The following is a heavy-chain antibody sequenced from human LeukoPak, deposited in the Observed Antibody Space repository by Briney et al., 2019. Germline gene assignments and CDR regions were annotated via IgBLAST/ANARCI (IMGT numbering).Heavy chain of an antibody. V-gene: IGHV4-59*08. Sequence: PSETLSLTCTVSGGSISSYYWSWIRQSPGKGLEWIGYIHYSGSTNHNPSLKSRVTISVDTSKNQFSLKLSSVTAADTAVYYCASGDYGDFSRFDFWGQGTLVTVSS. CDR1: GGSISSYY. CDR2: IHYSGST. D-gene: IGHD4-17*01. J-gene: IGHJ4*02. CDR3: ASGDYGDFSRFDF.